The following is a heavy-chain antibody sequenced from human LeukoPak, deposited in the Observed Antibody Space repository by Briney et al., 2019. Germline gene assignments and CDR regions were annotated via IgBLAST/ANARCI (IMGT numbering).Heavy chain of an antibody. CDR2: IKQDGSEK. CDR3: ARDGCGGGGDCYYRDY. V-gene: IGHV3-7*01. Sequence: QTGGSLRLSCAASGFTFSSYWMSWVRQAPGKGLEWVANIKQDGSEKYYVDSVKGRFTISRDNAKNSLYLQMNSLRAEDTAVYYCARDGCGGGGDCYYRDYWGQGTLVTVSS. D-gene: IGHD2-21*02. CDR1: GFTFSSYW. J-gene: IGHJ4*02.